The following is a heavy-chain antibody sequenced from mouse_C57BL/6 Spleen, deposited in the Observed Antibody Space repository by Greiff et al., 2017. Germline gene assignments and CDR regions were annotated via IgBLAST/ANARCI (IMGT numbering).Heavy chain of an antibody. CDR3: ARTRYSYAMDY. CDR2: IDPSDSET. Sequence: QVQLQQPGAELVRPGSSVKLSCKASGYTFTSYWMHWVKQRPIQGLEWIGNIDPSDSETHYNQKFKDKATLTVDKSSSTAYMQLSSLTSEDSAVYYCARTRYSYAMDYRGQGTSVTVAS. CDR1: GYTFTSYW. J-gene: IGHJ4*01. V-gene: IGHV1-52*01.